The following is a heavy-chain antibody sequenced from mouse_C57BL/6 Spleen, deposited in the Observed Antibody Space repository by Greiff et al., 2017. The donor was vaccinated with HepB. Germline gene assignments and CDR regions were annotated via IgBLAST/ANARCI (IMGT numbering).Heavy chain of an antibody. Sequence: EVNVVESEGGLVQPGSSMKLSCTASGFTFSDYYMAWVRQVPEKGLEWVANINYDGSSTYYLDSLKSRFIISRDNAKNILYLQMSSLKSEDTATYYCAREDGRQAWFAYWGQGTLVTVSA. CDR3: AREDGRQAWFAY. D-gene: IGHD3-1*01. J-gene: IGHJ3*01. V-gene: IGHV5-16*01. CDR1: GFTFSDYY. CDR2: INYDGSST.